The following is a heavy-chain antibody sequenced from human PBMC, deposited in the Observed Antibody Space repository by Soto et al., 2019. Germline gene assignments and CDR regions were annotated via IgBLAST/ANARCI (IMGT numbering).Heavy chain of an antibody. CDR1: GYNFAGYW. J-gene: IGHJ4*02. V-gene: IGHV5-51*04. CDR3: ARGGVSPRTFDY. CDR2: IYPSDSDT. D-gene: IGHD3-3*01. Sequence: GESLKISCKGSGYNFAGYWIAWVRQMPGKGLELMGIIYPSDSDTRYRPSFQGQVTISADKPISSAYLPWSSLRASDTAMYFWARGGVSPRTFDYWGQGTPVTVSS.